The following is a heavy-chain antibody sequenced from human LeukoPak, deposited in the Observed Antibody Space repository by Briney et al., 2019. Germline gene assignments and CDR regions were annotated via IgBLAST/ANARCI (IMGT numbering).Heavy chain of an antibody. D-gene: IGHD6-13*01. CDR3: ARMGGYSSSRGLFQH. J-gene: IGHJ1*01. Sequence: SQALSLTCTVSGGSISSGSYYWSWIRQPAGKGLEWIGRIYTSGSTNYNPSLKSRVTISVDTSKNQFSLKLSSVTAADTAVYYCARMGGYSSSRGLFQHWGQGTLVTVSS. CDR2: IYTSGST. CDR1: GGSISSGSYY. V-gene: IGHV4-61*02.